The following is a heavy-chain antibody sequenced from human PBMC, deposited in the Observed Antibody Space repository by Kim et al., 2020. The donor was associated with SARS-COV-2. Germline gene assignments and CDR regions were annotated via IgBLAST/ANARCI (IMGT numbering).Heavy chain of an antibody. V-gene: IGHV4-39*01. J-gene: IGHJ4*02. CDR2: IYYSGST. CDR1: GGSISSSSYY. D-gene: IGHD3-22*01. CDR3: ARMVTMIVVVLDY. Sequence: SHTLSLTCTVSGGSISSSSYYWGWIRQPPGKGLEWIGSIYYSGSTYYNPSLKSRVTISVDTSKNQFSLKLSSVTAADTAVYYCARMVTMIVVVLDYWGQGTLVTVSS.